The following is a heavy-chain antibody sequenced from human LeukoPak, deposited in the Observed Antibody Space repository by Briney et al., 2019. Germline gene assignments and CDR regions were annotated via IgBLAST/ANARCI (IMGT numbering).Heavy chain of an antibody. CDR1: GTSISGHY. CDR2: IHYSGRT. J-gene: IGHJ4*02. Sequence: PSETLSLTCTVSGTSISGHYWGWIRQPPGKGLEWIGYIHYSGRTYYNPSLKRRVTLSLGTSKKQFSLNLRSVSAADTAVYYCVRENYFDKWGPGTLVTVSS. CDR3: VRENYFDK. V-gene: IGHV4-59*11.